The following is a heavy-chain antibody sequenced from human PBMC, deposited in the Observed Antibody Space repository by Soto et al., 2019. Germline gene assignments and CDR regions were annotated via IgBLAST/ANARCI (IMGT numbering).Heavy chain of an antibody. CDR3: ARGVLFSSSWYVDY. J-gene: IGHJ4*02. CDR1: GYTFTSYD. CDR2: MNPNSGNT. Sequence: ASVKVSCKASGYTFTSYDINWVRQATGQGLEWMGWMNPNSGNTGYAQKFQGRVTMTRNTSISTAYMELSSLRSEDTAVYYCARGVLFSSSWYVDYWAREPWSPSPQ. D-gene: IGHD6-13*01. V-gene: IGHV1-8*01.